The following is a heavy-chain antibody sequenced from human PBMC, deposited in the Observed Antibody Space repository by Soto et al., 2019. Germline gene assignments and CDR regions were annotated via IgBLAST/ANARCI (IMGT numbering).Heavy chain of an antibody. CDR3: AEGRAGYYFDY. V-gene: IGHV2-5*01. CDR2: IYWNDDK. Sequence: QITLKESGPTLVKPTQTLTLTCTFSGFSLSTSGVGVGWIRQPPGKALEWLALIYWNDDKRYSPSLKSRLTITQDTAKNQVVLTMTNMAPVDTATYSCAEGRAGYYFDYWGKGTLVTVSS. J-gene: IGHJ4*02. CDR1: GFSLSTSGVG. D-gene: IGHD3-10*01.